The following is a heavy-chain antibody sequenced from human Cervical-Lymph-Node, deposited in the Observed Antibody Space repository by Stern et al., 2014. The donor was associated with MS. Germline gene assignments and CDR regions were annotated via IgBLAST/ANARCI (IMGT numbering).Heavy chain of an antibody. CDR3: ARGPSDYDSAGYYYGFDY. J-gene: IGHJ4*02. CDR1: GFSFSTSGVG. D-gene: IGHD3-22*01. Sequence: ESGPTLVKPTQTLTLTCTFSGFSFSTSGVGVGWIRQPPGKALEWLALIYWDDDEHYSPSLRSRLTITKDPSKNQVVLTMTNMDPVDTATYYCARGPSDYDSAGYYYGFDYWGQGTLVTVSS. V-gene: IGHV2-5*02. CDR2: IYWDDDE.